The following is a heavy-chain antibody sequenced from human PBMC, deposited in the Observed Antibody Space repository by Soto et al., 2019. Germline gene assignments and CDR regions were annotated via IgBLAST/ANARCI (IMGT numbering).Heavy chain of an antibody. J-gene: IGHJ4*02. CDR1: GGSISSGDYY. CDR2: IYYSGST. D-gene: IGHD3-22*01. V-gene: IGHV4-30-4*01. Sequence: SETLSLTCTVSGGSISSGDYYWSWIRQPPGKGLEWIGYIYYSGSTYYNPSLKSRVTISVDTSKNQFSLKLSSVTAADTAVYYCARGLYYYDSSGYPEADYWGQGTLVTVSS. CDR3: ARGLYYYDSSGYPEADY.